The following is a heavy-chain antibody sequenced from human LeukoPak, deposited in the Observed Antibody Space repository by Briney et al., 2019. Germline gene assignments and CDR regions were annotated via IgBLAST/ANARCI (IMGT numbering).Heavy chain of an antibody. CDR2: ISSSSSYI. V-gene: IGHV3-21*01. D-gene: IGHD4-17*01. J-gene: IGHJ4*02. CDR1: GFTFSSYS. Sequence: GGSLRLSCAASGFTFSSYSMNWVRQAPGKGLGWGSSISSSSSYIYYADSVKGRFTISRDNAKNSLYLQMNSLRAEDTAVYYCARDQGTTVIPGYWGQGTLVTVSS. CDR3: ARDQGTTVIPGY.